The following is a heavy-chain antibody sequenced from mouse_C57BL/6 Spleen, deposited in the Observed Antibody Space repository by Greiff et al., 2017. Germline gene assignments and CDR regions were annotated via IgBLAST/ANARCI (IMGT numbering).Heavy chain of an antibody. CDR3: ARERGQRDGYYAWFAY. V-gene: IGHV1-50*01. CDR1: GYTFTSYR. Sequence: QVQLQQPGAELVKPGASVKLSCKASGYTFTSYRMQWVKQRPGQGLEWIGEIDPSDSYTNYNQKFKGKATLTVDTSSSTAYMQRSSLSSEDSAVYYCARERGQRDGYYAWFAYWGQGTLVTVSA. J-gene: IGHJ3*01. D-gene: IGHD2-3*01. CDR2: IDPSDSYT.